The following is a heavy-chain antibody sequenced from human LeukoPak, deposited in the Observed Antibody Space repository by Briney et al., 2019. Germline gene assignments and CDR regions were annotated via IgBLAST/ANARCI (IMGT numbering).Heavy chain of an antibody. CDR3: ARGPQDITMIIVSLLLH. CDR1: GYTFTGYY. J-gene: IGHJ1*01. V-gene: IGHV1-2*02. CDR2: INPNSGGT. Sequence: ASVKVSCKASGYTFTGYYMHWVRQAPGQGLEWMGWINPNSGGTNSAQKFQGRVTMTRDTSISTAYMELSRLRSDDTAVYYCARGPQDITMIIVSLLLHWGQGTLVTVSS. D-gene: IGHD3-22*01.